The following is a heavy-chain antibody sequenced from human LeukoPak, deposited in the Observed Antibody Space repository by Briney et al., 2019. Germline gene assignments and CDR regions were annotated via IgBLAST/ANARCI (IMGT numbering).Heavy chain of an antibody. J-gene: IGHJ6*02. D-gene: IGHD3-22*01. V-gene: IGHV3-23*01. Sequence: GGSPRLSCAASGFTFASYAMTWVRQAPGKGLEWFSAISGSGGSTYYADSEKGRFTISRDNYHNTLYQQMNSLGAEDTAVYNCGRDSGIYESRGYYDLSYYGMEVWGQGATVTVTS. CDR1: GFTFASYA. CDR2: ISGSGGST. CDR3: GRDSGIYESRGYYDLSYYGMEV.